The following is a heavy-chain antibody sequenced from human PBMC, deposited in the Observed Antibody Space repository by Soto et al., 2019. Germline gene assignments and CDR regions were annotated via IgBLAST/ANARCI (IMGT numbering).Heavy chain of an antibody. D-gene: IGHD5-12*01. V-gene: IGHV4-39*01. J-gene: IGHJ4*02. Sequence: SETLSLTCTVPDGSFSSRSYFWGWIRQPPGKGLEWIGSIHYSGNTYYNPSLKSRVTTSVDTSKNQFSLKLSSVTAADTAVYYCVYSGSDYPSYFDFWGQG. CDR3: VYSGSDYPSYFDF. CDR2: IHYSGNT. CDR1: DGSFSSRSYF.